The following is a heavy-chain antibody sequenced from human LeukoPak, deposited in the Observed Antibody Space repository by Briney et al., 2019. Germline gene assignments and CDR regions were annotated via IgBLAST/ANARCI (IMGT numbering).Heavy chain of an antibody. CDR3: ARAVGTSRNFFDY. Sequence: PSETLSLTCTVSGGSIRSYYWSWIRQPPGKGLEWIGYIFYSGGANYNPSLKSRVTISVDTSKNQFSLNLSSVTAADTAMYYCARAVGTSRNFFDYWGQGTLVTVSS. V-gene: IGHV4-59*12. CDR2: IFYSGGA. D-gene: IGHD4-23*01. J-gene: IGHJ4*02. CDR1: GGSIRSYY.